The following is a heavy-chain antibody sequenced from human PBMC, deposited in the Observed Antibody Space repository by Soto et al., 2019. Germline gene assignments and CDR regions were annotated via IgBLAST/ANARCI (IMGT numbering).Heavy chain of an antibody. V-gene: IGHV3-30*18. CDR2: MSYDGTKQ. CDR3: AKEYGSTWIDH. Sequence: GSLRLSCAASGFTFSTYGMHWVRQAPGKGLEWVAAMSYDGTKQYYVDSVKGRFTISRDNSRNTLFLQLNSLRDEDTAVYYCAKEYGSTWIDHWGQGT. J-gene: IGHJ4*02. CDR1: GFTFSTYG. D-gene: IGHD6-13*01.